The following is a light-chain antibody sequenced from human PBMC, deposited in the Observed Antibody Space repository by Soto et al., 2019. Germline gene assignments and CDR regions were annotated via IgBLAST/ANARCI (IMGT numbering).Light chain of an antibody. CDR2: DAS. V-gene: IGKV3-11*01. Sequence: EIVLTQSPATLSLSPGERATLSCRASQSVSSYLAWYQQKPGQAPRLLIYDASNRATGIPARFSGSGSGTDFTLTISSLEPEDFAVYCCQQRILFGGGTKVEIK. CDR3: QQRIL. J-gene: IGKJ4*01. CDR1: QSVSSY.